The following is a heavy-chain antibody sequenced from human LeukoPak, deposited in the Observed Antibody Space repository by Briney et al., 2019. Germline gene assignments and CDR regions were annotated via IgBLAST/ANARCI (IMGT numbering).Heavy chain of an antibody. CDR3: ARGGFYSDY. J-gene: IGHJ4*02. Sequence: GGSLRLSCAASGFTFSSYSKNWVRQAPGKGLEWVSSITSTSNTIYYADSVKGRFTISRDNAKNSLYLQMNSLRAEDTAIYYCARGGFYSDYWGQGTLVTVSS. CDR2: ITSTSNTI. V-gene: IGHV3-48*01. CDR1: GFTFSSYS. D-gene: IGHD1-14*01.